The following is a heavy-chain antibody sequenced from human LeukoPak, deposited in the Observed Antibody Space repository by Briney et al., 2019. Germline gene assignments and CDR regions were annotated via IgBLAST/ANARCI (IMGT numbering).Heavy chain of an antibody. CDR3: ARGRPHGNDY. CDR2: IASDGNNR. J-gene: IGHJ4*02. Sequence: GSLRLSFAASGFNLSYHWMQWVRQVSGKGVGWVSRIASDGNNRDYADSVKGRFTISRDNAKNTLYLQMNSLRVEDTAVYYCARGRPHGNDYWGQGTLVTVSS. CDR1: GFNLSYHW. D-gene: IGHD4-23*01. V-gene: IGHV3-74*01.